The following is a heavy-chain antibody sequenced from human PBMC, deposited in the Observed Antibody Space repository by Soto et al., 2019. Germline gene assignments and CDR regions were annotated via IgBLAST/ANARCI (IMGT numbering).Heavy chain of an antibody. V-gene: IGHV2-5*02. CDR2: IYWDDDN. Sequence: QITLKESGPPLVKPTQTLTLTCSFSGFSLTSTAVGVNWIRQPPGKALEWLALIYWDDDNHFSPSLKSRLSVTKDTSKNQVVLTMTNMDPVDTATYYCAHGSGWLSDYWGQGILVPVSS. J-gene: IGHJ4*02. CDR1: GFSLTSTAVG. D-gene: IGHD6-19*01. CDR3: AHGSGWLSDY.